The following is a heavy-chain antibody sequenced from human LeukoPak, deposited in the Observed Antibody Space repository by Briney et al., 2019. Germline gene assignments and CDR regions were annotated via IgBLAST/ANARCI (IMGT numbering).Heavy chain of an antibody. D-gene: IGHD3-10*01. CDR3: AKGAFAGALDI. V-gene: IGHV3-74*01. CDR1: GFTFSNYW. CDR2: INTDGTTT. J-gene: IGHJ3*02. Sequence: GGSLRLSCAASGFTFSNYWMHWVRQAPGKGLVWVSRINTDGTTTGYADSVKGRFTISRDNAKNTVFLQMNSLRVEDTAVYYCAKGAFAGALDIWGQGTVVTVSS.